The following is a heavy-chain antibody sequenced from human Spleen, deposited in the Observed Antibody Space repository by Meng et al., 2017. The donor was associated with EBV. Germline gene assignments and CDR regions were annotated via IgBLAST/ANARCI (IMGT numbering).Heavy chain of an antibody. V-gene: IGHV1-69*06. CDR1: GGTFNNYA. CDR2: IVPVLGAT. Sequence: VLLVQYGAEVKTAGSSVKVACKASGGTFNNYAISWVRQAPGQGLEWMGGIVPVLGATDYAQKFQGRVSITADKSSSTAYMELRSLRSEDTAMYYCAIDLECVGGSCYLFHYWGQGTLVTVSS. CDR3: AIDLECVGGSCYLFHY. J-gene: IGHJ4*02. D-gene: IGHD2-15*01.